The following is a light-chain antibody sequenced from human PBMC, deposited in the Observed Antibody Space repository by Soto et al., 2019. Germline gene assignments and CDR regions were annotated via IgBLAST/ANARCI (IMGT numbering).Light chain of an antibody. V-gene: IGKV3-20*01. Sequence: DIVLTQSLGTLSLSPKERATLSCRASQSVSSSYLAWYQQKPGQAPRLLIYGASSRATAIPDRFSGSGSGTDFTLTISRLEPEDFAVYCCPQYGSSLPITFGQGTRLEIK. CDR3: PQYGSSLPIT. J-gene: IGKJ5*01. CDR1: QSVSSSY. CDR2: GAS.